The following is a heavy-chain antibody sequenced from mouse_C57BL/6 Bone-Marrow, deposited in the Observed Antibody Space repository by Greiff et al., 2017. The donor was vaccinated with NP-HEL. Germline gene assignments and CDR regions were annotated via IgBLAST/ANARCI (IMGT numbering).Heavy chain of an antibody. CDR1: GYTFTDHT. D-gene: IGHD1-1*01. CDR2: IYPRDGSP. CDR3: ARLITTVVAYYAMDY. J-gene: IGHJ4*01. Sequence: VQLQQSDAELVKPGASVKISCKVSGYTFTDHTIHWMKQRPEQGLEWIGYIYPRDGSPNYNEKFKGKATLTADKSSSTAYMQLNSLTSEDSAVYFCARLITTVVAYYAMDYWGQGTSVTVSS. V-gene: IGHV1-78*01.